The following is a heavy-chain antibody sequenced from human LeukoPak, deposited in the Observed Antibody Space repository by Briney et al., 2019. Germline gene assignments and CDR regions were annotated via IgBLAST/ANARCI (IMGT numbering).Heavy chain of an antibody. V-gene: IGHV3-21*01. Sequence: PGGSLRLSCAASGFTSSSYSMNWVRQAPGKGLEWVSSISSSSSYIYYADSVKGRFTISRDNAKNSLYLQMNSLRAEDTAVYYCARSPDIVVVPATRPIDYWGQGTLVTVSS. CDR3: ARSPDIVVVPATRPIDY. J-gene: IGHJ4*02. CDR1: GFTSSSYS. D-gene: IGHD2-2*01. CDR2: ISSSSSYI.